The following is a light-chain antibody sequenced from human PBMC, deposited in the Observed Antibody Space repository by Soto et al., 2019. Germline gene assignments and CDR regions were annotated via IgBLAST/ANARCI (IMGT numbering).Light chain of an antibody. J-gene: IGKJ4*01. CDR1: RGTDTY. V-gene: IGKV3-11*01. CDR3: QQRSSWHLT. Sequence: EIVLTQSPATLSLSPGERATLSCRASRGTDTYLAWYQQKRGQAPRLLIYDASNRTTGIPARFSGGGSGTDFTLCISSLATDDFAVYYCQQRSSWHLTFGGGDQGGDQT. CDR2: DAS.